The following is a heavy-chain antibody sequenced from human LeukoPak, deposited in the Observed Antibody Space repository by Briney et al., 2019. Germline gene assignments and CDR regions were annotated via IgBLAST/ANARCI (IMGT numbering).Heavy chain of an antibody. CDR1: GYTFSDYY. J-gene: IGHJ6*03. D-gene: IGHD6-6*01. CDR3: ARNEQLVPGLRPNYYYYMDV. CDR2: INPNSGGT. Sequence: GASVKVSCKASGYTFSDYYMHWVRQAPGQGLEWMGWINPNSGGTNYAQKFQGRVTMTRDTSISTAYMELSRLRSDDTAVYYCARNEQLVPGLRPNYYYYMDVWGKGTTVTVSS. V-gene: IGHV1-2*02.